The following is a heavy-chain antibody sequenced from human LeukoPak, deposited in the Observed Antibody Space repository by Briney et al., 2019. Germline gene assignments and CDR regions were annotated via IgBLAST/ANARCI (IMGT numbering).Heavy chain of an antibody. CDR3: ARHRRCTNGVCYRGADCFDY. CDR1: GGSISSYY. D-gene: IGHD2-8*01. CDR2: IYYSGST. J-gene: IGHJ4*02. Sequence: PSETLSLTCTVSGGSISSYYWSWIRQPPGKGLEWTGYIYYSGSTNYNPSLKSRVTISVDTSKNQFSLKLSSVTAADTAVYYCARHRRCTNGVCYRGADCFDYWGQGTLVTVSS. V-gene: IGHV4-59*08.